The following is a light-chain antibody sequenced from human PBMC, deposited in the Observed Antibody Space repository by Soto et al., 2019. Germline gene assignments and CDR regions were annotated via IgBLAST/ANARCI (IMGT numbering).Light chain of an antibody. CDR1: QTIAGH. Sequence: DIQMTQSPSSLSASVGDRVIIPCRASQTIAGHLNWYQQKAGKAPKLLIYSTSTLQLGVPSRFSGSGSGTAFTLTINSLQPEDYATYFCQQTYTTPFTFGQGTKLEIK. CDR3: QQTYTTPFT. J-gene: IGKJ2*01. V-gene: IGKV1-39*01. CDR2: STS.